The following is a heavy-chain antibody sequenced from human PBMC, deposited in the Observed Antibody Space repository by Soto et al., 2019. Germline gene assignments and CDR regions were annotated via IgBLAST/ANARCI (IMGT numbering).Heavy chain of an antibody. D-gene: IGHD1-1*01. CDR2: IIPIFGTA. CDR3: ATRLERGVGFHY. V-gene: IGHV1-69*12. Sequence: QVQLVQSGAEVKKPGSSVKVSCKASGGTFSSYAISWVRQAPGQGLEWMGGIIPIFGTANYAQKFQGRVTITAYDSTSTAYMELSSLTSEDTAVYYCATRLERGVGFHYWGQGTLVTVSS. CDR1: GGTFSSYA. J-gene: IGHJ4*02.